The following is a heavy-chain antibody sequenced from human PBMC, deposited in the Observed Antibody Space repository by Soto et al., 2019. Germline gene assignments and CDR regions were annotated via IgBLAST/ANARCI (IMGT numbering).Heavy chain of an antibody. J-gene: IGHJ6*03. CDR1: GFTFGSFS. Sequence: VHLVESGGGLVQPGGSLRLSCAASGFTFGSFSMNWVRQAPGKGLEWVSYISSSSGIIYYADSVKGRFTISRDNAKNSLYLQMNRLRAEDTAVYFCAKMVTTYYYYYMDVWGKGTTVTVSS. CDR2: ISSSSGII. V-gene: IGHV3-48*01. D-gene: IGHD4-17*01. CDR3: AKMVTTYYYYYMDV.